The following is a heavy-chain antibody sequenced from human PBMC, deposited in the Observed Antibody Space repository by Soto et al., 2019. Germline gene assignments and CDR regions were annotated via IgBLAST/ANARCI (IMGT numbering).Heavy chain of an antibody. CDR3: ARDLGYYESSGYFDY. V-gene: IGHV3-11*01. D-gene: IGHD3-22*01. CDR2: IGSSDNII. CDR1: GFAFSDYY. Sequence: GGSRRLSCAASGFAFSDYYMSWIRRAPGKGLEWVSYIGSSDNIIYYADSVKGRFTISRDNAKNSLYLQMNSLRAEDTAVYYCARDLGYYESSGYFDYWGQGTLVTVSS. J-gene: IGHJ4*02.